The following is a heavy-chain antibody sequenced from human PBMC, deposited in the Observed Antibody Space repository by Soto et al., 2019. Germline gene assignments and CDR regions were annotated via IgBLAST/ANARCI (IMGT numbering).Heavy chain of an antibody. CDR1: GFTFSSYG. Sequence: PGGSLRLSCAASGFTFSSYGMHWVRQAPGKGLEWVAVISYDGSNKYYADSVKGRFTISRDNSKNTLYLQMNSLRAEDTAVYYCAKLYPCSGGSCYDWGGAPGAFGIWGQGTMVTVSS. CDR3: AKLYPCSGGSCYDWGGAPGAFGI. V-gene: IGHV3-30*18. J-gene: IGHJ3*02. D-gene: IGHD2-15*01. CDR2: ISYDGSNK.